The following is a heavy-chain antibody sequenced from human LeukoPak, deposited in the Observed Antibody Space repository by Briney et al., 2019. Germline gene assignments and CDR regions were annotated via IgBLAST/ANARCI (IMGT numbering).Heavy chain of an antibody. CDR3: ARVFRPSLTVFIIRGAFDI. V-gene: IGHV3-48*04. CDR2: INGGGRTI. Sequence: GGSLRLSCAASGFTFRSYSMNWVRQAPGKGLEWVSYINGGGRTIFYGDSVKGRFTISRDNAKNTLYLQMNSLRAEDTAVYYCARVFRPSLTVFIIRGAFDIWGQGTMVTVSS. CDR1: GFTFRSYS. J-gene: IGHJ3*02. D-gene: IGHD3-3*01.